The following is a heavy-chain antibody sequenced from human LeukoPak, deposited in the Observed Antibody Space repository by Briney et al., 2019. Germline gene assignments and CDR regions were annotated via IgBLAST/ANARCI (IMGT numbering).Heavy chain of an antibody. J-gene: IGHJ6*04. CDR3: AREPYYDILTGPEYYYGRDV. V-gene: IGHV1-3*01. CDR1: GYTFTSYA. CDR2: INAGNGNT. Sequence: ASVKVSCTASGYTFTSYAMHWVRQAPGQRLEWMGWINAGNGNTKYSQKFQGRVTITRDTSASTAYMELGSLRSEDTAVYYCAREPYYDILTGPEYYYGRDVWGKGTTVTVSS. D-gene: IGHD3-9*01.